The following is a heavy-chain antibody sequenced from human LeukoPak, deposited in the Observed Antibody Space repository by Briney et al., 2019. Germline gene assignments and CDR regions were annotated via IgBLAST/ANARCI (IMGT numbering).Heavy chain of an antibody. J-gene: IGHJ4*02. CDR1: GFTFSSYS. CDR3: ARPLSYDFWSGYY. V-gene: IGHV3-21*01. Sequence: SGGSLRLSCAASGFTFSSYSMNWVRQAPGKGLEWVSSISSSSSYIYYADSVKGRFTISRDNAKNSLYLQMNSLRAEDTAVYYCARPLSYDFWSGYYWGQGTLVTVSS. D-gene: IGHD3-3*01. CDR2: ISSSSSYI.